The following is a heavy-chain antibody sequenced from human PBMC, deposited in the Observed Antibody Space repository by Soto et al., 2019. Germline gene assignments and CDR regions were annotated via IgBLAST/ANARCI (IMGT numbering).Heavy chain of an antibody. J-gene: IGHJ6*02. CDR2: ISGSGGST. Sequence: EVQLLESGGGLVQPGGSLRLSCAASGFTFSSYAMSWVRQAPGKGLEWVSAISGSGGSTYYADSVKGRFTISRDNSKNTLYLQVNSLRAEDTAVYYCAKEGGMIPPTWGNYYYYGMDVWGQGTTVTVSS. D-gene: IGHD1-26*01. CDR1: GFTFSSYA. V-gene: IGHV3-23*01. CDR3: AKEGGMIPPTWGNYYYYGMDV.